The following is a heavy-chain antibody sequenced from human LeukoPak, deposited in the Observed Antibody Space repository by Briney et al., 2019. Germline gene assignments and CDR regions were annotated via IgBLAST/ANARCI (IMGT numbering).Heavy chain of an antibody. D-gene: IGHD6-13*01. Sequence: GASVKVSCKASGGTFSSYAISWVRQAPGQGLDWMGGIIPIFGTANYAQKFQGRVTITADESTSTAYMELSSLRSEDTAVYYCARGLYSSSWSLNFDYWGQGTLVTVSS. J-gene: IGHJ4*02. CDR1: GGTFSSYA. CDR2: IIPIFGTA. CDR3: ARGLYSSSWSLNFDY. V-gene: IGHV1-69*13.